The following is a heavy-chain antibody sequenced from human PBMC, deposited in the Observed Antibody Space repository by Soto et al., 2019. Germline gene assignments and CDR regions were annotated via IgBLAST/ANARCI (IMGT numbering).Heavy chain of an antibody. Sequence: EVQLVESGGGLVKPGGSLRLSCAASGFTVSSYSMNWVRQAPGKGLEWVSSISSSSSYIYYADSVKGRFTISRDNAKNSLYLQMNSLRAEDTAVYYCARDPLNYGGNRDCWGQGTLVTVSS. V-gene: IGHV3-21*01. CDR2: ISSSSSYI. CDR3: ARDPLNYGGNRDC. D-gene: IGHD4-17*01. J-gene: IGHJ4*02. CDR1: GFTVSSYS.